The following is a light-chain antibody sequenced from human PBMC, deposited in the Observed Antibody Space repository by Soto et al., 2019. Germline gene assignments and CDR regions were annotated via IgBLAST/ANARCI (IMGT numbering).Light chain of an antibody. CDR2: GAS. CDR1: QDISNS. V-gene: IGKV1-12*01. CDR3: QQSYSTPT. Sequence: DIQMTQSPSSVSASVGARVIITCRASQDISNSLAWYQQKPGKAPNLLIYGASSLQSGVPSRFSGSGSGTDFTLTISNLQPEDFATYYCQQSYSTPTFGQGTKVEVQ. J-gene: IGKJ1*01.